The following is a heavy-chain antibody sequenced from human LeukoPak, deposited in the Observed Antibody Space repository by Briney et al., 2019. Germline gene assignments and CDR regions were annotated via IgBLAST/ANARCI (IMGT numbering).Heavy chain of an antibody. CDR1: GYTFTSYD. Sequence: ASVKVSCKASGYTFTSYDINWVRQAPGQGLEWMGWMVPKSGNTGYAQKFLGRVTMTRNTSISTAYMELSSLRSEDTAVYYCARVTHSSSWKPLGYWGQGTLVTVSS. D-gene: IGHD6-13*01. V-gene: IGHV1-8*01. CDR2: MVPKSGNT. J-gene: IGHJ4*02. CDR3: ARVTHSSSWKPLGY.